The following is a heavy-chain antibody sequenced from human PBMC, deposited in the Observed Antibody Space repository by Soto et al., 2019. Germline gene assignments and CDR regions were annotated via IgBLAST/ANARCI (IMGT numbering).Heavy chain of an antibody. Sequence: QVQLVQSGAELKKPGASVKVSCKASGSTFTSYGICWVRQAPGQGLEWMGWISAYKGKTNYAHRLQGRVTLTTDTATSTADMELRSLRSDDTAVYYCARAAYIWGSPIPDYWGQGTLVTVSS. D-gene: IGHD3-16*01. CDR2: ISAYKGKT. J-gene: IGHJ4*02. V-gene: IGHV1-18*01. CDR3: ARAAYIWGSPIPDY. CDR1: GSTFTSYG.